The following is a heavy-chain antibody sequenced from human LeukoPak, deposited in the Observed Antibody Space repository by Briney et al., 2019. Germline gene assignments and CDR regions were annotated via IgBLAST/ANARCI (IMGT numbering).Heavy chain of an antibody. CDR3: ARSTGPIDY. D-gene: IGHD1-1*01. Sequence: SQTLSLTCAISGDSVSSNSAAWNWIRQSPSRGLEWLGRTYYRSKWHTYYAASVKSRIAINRDTSKNQFSLQLNSVTPEDTAVYYCARSTGPIDYWGQGTLVTVSS. CDR1: GDSVSSNSAA. J-gene: IGHJ4*02. CDR2: TYYRSKWHT. V-gene: IGHV6-1*01.